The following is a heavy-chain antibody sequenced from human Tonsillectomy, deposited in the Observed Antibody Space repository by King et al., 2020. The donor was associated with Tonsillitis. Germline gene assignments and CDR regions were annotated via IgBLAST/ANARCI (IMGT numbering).Heavy chain of an antibody. CDR2: IDPSDSYT. Sequence: VQLVQAGAEVKKPGESLRISCKGSGYNFTSYWISWVRQMPGKGLEWMGRIDPSDSYTNYSPSFQGHVTISADKSFSTAYLQWSSLKASDTAMYSCGRPLRYDSTGYMAYWGQGTLVTVSS. CDR1: GYNFTSYW. J-gene: IGHJ4*02. D-gene: IGHD3-22*01. V-gene: IGHV5-10-1*03. CDR3: GRPLRYDSTGYMAY.